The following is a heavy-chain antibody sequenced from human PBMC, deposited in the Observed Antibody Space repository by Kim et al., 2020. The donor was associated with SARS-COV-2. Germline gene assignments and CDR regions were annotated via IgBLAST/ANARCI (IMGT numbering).Heavy chain of an antibody. Sequence: GGSLRLSCTASGFTFGDYAMSWFRQAPGKGLEWVGVIRSKAYGGTTEYAASVKGRFTISRDDSKSIAYLQMNSLKTEDTAVYYCTRACGGGSCYSDYWGQGTLVTVSS. CDR1: GFTFGDYA. CDR2: IRSKAYGGTT. J-gene: IGHJ4*02. CDR3: TRACGGGSCYSDY. D-gene: IGHD2-15*01. V-gene: IGHV3-49*03.